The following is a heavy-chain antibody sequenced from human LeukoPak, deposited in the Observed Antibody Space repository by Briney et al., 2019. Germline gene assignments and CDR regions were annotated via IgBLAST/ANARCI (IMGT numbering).Heavy chain of an antibody. CDR2: INPNSGGT. V-gene: IGHV1-2*02. CDR1: GYTFTGYY. Sequence: GAPVKVSCKASGYTFTGYYMHWVRQAPGQGLEWMGWINPNSGGTNYAQKFQGRVTMTRDTSISTAYMEPSRLRSDDTAVYYCASQRVWFGDTRGYFDYWGQGTLVTVSS. J-gene: IGHJ4*02. D-gene: IGHD3-10*01. CDR3: ASQRVWFGDTRGYFDY.